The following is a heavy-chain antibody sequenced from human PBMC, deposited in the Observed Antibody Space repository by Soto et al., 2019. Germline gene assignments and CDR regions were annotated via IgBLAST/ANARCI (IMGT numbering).Heavy chain of an antibody. D-gene: IGHD6-6*01. CDR2: IYYSGST. V-gene: IGHV4-30-4*01. CDR1: GCSISSGDYY. J-gene: IGHJ5*02. Sequence: TXETLSLTCTVSGCSISSGDYYWSWIRQPPGKGLEWIGYIYYSGSTYYNPSLKSRVTISVDTSKNQFSLKLSSVTAADTAVYYCARRFEYSSPSGIDHWGQGTLVTVSS. CDR3: ARRFEYSSPSGIDH.